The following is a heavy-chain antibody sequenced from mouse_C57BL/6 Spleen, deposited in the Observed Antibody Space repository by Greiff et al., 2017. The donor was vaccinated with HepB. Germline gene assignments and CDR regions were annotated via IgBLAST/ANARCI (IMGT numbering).Heavy chain of an antibody. V-gene: IGHV1-82*01. CDR1: GYAFSSSW. D-gene: IGHD2-5*01. CDR3: ATYYSNLNLYYFDY. J-gene: IGHJ2*01. CDR2: IYPGDGVT. Sequence: VQVVESGPELVKPGASVKISCKASGYAFSSSWMNWVKQRPGKGLEWIGRIYPGDGVTNYNGKFKGKATLTADKSSSTAYMQLSSLTSEDSAVYFCATYYSNLNLYYFDYWGQGTTLTVSS.